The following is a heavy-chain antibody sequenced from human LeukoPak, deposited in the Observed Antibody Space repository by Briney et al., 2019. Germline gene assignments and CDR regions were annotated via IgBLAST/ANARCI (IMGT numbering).Heavy chain of an antibody. V-gene: IGHV3-74*01. CDR2: INTDGSST. Sequence: GGSLRLSCAASGFTFSNYWMHWVRQVPGKGLVWASRINTDGSSTSYADFVKGRFTISRDNAKNTLYLQVNSLRVEDTAVYYCARARPTVTGGYYFDYWGQGTQVTVSS. CDR1: GFTFSNYW. J-gene: IGHJ4*02. D-gene: IGHD4-17*01. CDR3: ARARPTVTGGYYFDY.